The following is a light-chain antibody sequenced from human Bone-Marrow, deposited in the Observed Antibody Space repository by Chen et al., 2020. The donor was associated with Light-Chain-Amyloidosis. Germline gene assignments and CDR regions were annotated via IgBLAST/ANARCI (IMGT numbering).Light chain of an antibody. J-gene: IGLJ2*01. Sequence: YVPTPPPPVSASPGQTARIPPPGDDLPTKYAYWYQQKPGQAPVLVIHRDTERPSGISERFSGSSSGTTATLTISGVQAEDEADYHCQSADSSGTYEVIFGGGTKLTVL. CDR3: QSADSSGTYEVI. V-gene: IGLV3-25*03. CDR2: RDT. CDR1: DLPTKY.